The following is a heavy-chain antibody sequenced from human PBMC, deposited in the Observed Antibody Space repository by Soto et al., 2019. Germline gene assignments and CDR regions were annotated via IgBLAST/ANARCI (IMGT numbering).Heavy chain of an antibody. CDR3: ARASAPPDYDFWSGSPWFDP. CDR2: VIPIFGTA. CDR1: GGTFSSYA. J-gene: IGHJ5*02. V-gene: IGHV1-69*13. D-gene: IGHD3-3*01. Sequence: SVKVSCKASGGTFSSYAISRVRQAPGQGLEWMGGVIPIFGTANYAQKFQGRVTITADESTSTAYMELSSLRSEDTAVYYCARASAPPDYDFWSGSPWFDPWGQGTLVTVSS.